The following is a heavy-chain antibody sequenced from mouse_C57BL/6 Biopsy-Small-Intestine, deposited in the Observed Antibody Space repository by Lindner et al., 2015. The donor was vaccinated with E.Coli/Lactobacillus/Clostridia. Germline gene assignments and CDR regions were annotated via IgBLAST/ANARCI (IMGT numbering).Heavy chain of an antibody. CDR1: GYTFTNYG. Sequence: SVKVSCKASGYTFTNYGISWVRQAPGQGLEWMGWISAYKGNTNYAQKFQGRVTMTTDTSTSTAYMELRSLRSDDTAVYYCARDFDGYTYGEHTKNDYWGQGTLVTVSS. J-gene: IGHJ4*01. CDR3: ARDFDGYTYGEHTKNDY. V-gene: IGHV1-84*02. D-gene: IGHD2-13*01. CDR2: ISAYKGNT.